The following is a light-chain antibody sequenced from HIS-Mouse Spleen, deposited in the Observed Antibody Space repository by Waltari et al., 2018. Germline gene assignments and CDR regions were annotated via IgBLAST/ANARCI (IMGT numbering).Light chain of an antibody. J-gene: IGLJ2*01. V-gene: IGLV3-10*01. CDR2: EDS. CDR1: ALPNNY. CDR3: YSTDSSGNHRV. Sequence: SYELTQPPSVSVSPGQTARITCSGDALPNNYAYWYQQKSGQAPVLVIYEDSKRPSGIPERFSGSSSGKMATLTISGAQVEDEADYYCYSTDSSGNHRVFGGGTKLTVL.